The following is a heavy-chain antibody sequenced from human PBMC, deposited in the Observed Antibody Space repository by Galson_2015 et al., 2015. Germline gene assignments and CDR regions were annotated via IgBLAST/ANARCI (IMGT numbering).Heavy chain of an antibody. J-gene: IGHJ6*03. CDR1: GFTFSSYA. Sequence: SLRLSCAASGFTFSSYAVHWVRQAPGKGLEWVGRIKNKTDGGTTDYAAPVKGRFTISRDDSKNTLYLQMNSLKTEDTAVYYCTTCDYYYYMDVWGKGTTVTVSS. CDR3: TTCDYYYYMDV. D-gene: IGHD2-21*01. CDR2: IKNKTDGGTT. V-gene: IGHV3-15*01.